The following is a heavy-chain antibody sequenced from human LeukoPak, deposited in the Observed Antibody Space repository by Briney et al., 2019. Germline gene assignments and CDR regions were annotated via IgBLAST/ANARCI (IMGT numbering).Heavy chain of an antibody. V-gene: IGHV3-48*03. CDR1: GFTFSSYE. J-gene: IGHJ4*02. CDR3: ARVVEMATINDY. D-gene: IGHD5-24*01. Sequence: GGSLRLSCAASGFTFSSYEMNWVRQAPGKGLEWVSYISSSGSTIYYADSVKGRFTISRDNAKNSLYLQMNSLRAEDTAVYYCARVVEMATINDYCGQGTLVTVSS. CDR2: ISSSGSTI.